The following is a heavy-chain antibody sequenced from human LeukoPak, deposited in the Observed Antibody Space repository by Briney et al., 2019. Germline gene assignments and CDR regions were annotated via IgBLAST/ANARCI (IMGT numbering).Heavy chain of an antibody. V-gene: IGHV4-39*07. CDR1: GGSISSSSYY. Sequence: SETLSLTCTVSGGSISSSSYYWGWIRQPPGKGLEWIGSIYYSGSTYYNPSLKSRVTISVDTSKNQFSLKLSSVTAADTAVYYCARDRSIVATIDWGQGTLVTVSS. J-gene: IGHJ4*02. D-gene: IGHD5-12*01. CDR3: ARDRSIVATID. CDR2: IYYSGST.